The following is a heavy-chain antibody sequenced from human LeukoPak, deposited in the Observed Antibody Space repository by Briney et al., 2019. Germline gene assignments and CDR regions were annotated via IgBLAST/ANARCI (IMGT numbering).Heavy chain of an antibody. Sequence: TGGSLRLSCAASGFTFSSYSMNWVRQAPGKGLEWVSSISSSSSYIYYADSVKGQFTISRDNAKNSLYLQMNSLRAEDTAVYYCARMLGVAVAADYWGQGTLVTVSS. CDR1: GFTFSSYS. J-gene: IGHJ4*02. CDR3: ARMLGVAVAADY. CDR2: ISSSSSYI. D-gene: IGHD6-19*01. V-gene: IGHV3-21*01.